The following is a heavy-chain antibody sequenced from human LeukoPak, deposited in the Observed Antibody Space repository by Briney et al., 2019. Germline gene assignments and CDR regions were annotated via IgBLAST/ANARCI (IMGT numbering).Heavy chain of an antibody. Sequence: GGSLRLSCAASGFTFSGSGMHWVRQASGKGLEWVGRIRSKVNSYATTYTASVKGRFTISRDDSKNMAYLQMNSLKTEDTAVYYCARDCSRTICYGWGQGTLVTVSS. CDR3: ARDCSRTICYG. CDR1: GFTFSGSG. V-gene: IGHV3-73*01. D-gene: IGHD2-2*01. J-gene: IGHJ4*02. CDR2: IRSKVNSYAT.